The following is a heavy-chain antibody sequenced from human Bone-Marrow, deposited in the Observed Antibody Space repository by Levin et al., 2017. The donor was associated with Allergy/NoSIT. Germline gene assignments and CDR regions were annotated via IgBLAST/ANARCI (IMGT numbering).Heavy chain of an antibody. V-gene: IGHV3-9*01. CDR1: GFTFDDYA. J-gene: IGHJ6*02. CDR2: ITWSSGSI. CDR3: AKDMGSTLTTYYGMDV. D-gene: IGHD1-1*01. Sequence: SCAASGFTFDDYAMHWVRQAPGKGLEWVSGITWSSGSIGYADSVKGRFTISRDNAKNSLYLQMNSLRAEDTALYYCAKDMGSTLTTYYGMDVWGQGTTVTVSS.